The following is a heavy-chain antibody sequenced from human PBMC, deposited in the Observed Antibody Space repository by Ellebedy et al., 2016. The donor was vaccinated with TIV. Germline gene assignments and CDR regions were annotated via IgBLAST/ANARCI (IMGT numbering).Heavy chain of an antibody. V-gene: IGHV3-23*01. CDR3: AKDGGGSYLFYAHLDY. J-gene: IGHJ4*02. CDR1: GFTFSSYA. CDR2: ISGSGGST. Sequence: GGSLRLSXAASGFTFSSYAMSWVRQAPGKGLEWVSAISGSGGSTYYADSVKGRFTISRDNSKNTLYLQMNSLRAEDTAVYYCAKDGGGSYLFYAHLDYWGQGTLVTVSS. D-gene: IGHD1-26*01.